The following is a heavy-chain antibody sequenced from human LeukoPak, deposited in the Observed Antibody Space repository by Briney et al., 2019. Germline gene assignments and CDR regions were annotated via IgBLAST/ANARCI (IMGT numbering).Heavy chain of an antibody. V-gene: IGHV3-23*01. J-gene: IGHJ4*02. CDR2: ISGSGGST. CDR1: GFTFSSYA. CDR3: ARGFIVVVVAAQNPFDY. D-gene: IGHD2-15*01. Sequence: PGGSLRLSCAASGFTFSSYAMSWVRQDPGKGLEWVSAISGSGGSTYYADSVKGRFTISRDNSKNTLYLQMNSLRAEDTAVYYCARGFIVVVVAAQNPFDYWGQGTLVTVSS.